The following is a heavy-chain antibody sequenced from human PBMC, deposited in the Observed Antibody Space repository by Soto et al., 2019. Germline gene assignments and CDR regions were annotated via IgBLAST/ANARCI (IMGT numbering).Heavy chain of an antibody. V-gene: IGHV3-30-3*01. D-gene: IGHD3-3*01. J-gene: IGHJ6*02. CDR1: GFTFSSYA. CDR3: ARDGGFWSGYYAYYYYGMDV. CDR2: ISYDGSNK. Sequence: GSLRLSCAASGFTFSSYAMHWVRQAPGKGLEWVAVISYDGSNKYYADSVKGRFTISRDNSKNTLYLQMNSLRAEDTAVYYCARDGGFWSGYYAYYYYGMDVWGQGT.